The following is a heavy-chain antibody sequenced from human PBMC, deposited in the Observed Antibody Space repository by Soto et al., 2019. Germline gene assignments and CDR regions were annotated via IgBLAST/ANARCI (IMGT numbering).Heavy chain of an antibody. CDR2: VTNLGGTI. D-gene: IGHD2-2*03. CDR3: AKDGNNGYAFDH. J-gene: IGHJ4*02. V-gene: IGHV3-23*01. Sequence: GGSLRLSCAASGFTFSTYAMSWVRQAPGTGMEWVSGVTNLGGTINYADSVKGRFTISRDNSKNTLYLQMSSLRAEDTAVYYCAKDGNNGYAFDHWGQGTLVTVSS. CDR1: GFTFSTYA.